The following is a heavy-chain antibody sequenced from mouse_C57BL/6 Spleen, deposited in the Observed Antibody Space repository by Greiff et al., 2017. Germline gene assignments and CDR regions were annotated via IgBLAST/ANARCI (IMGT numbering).Heavy chain of an antibody. CDR2: IRNKANGYTT. CDR1: GFTFTDYY. CDR3: ARGNYGSRPFDY. D-gene: IGHD1-1*01. J-gene: IGHJ2*01. Sequence: EVKLMESGGGLVQPGGSLILSCAASGFTFTDYYMSWVRQPPGKALEWLGFIRNKANGYTTEYSASVKGRFTISRDNSQSILYLQMNALRAEDSATYYCARGNYGSRPFDYWGQGTTLTVSS. V-gene: IGHV7-3*01.